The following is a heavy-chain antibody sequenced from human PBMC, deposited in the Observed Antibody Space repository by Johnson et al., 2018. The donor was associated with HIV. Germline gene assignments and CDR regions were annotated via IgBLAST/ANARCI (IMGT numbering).Heavy chain of an antibody. CDR2: IKYDGSGK. V-gene: IGHV3-7*01. CDR3: AREDQDAFDI. CDR1: GFTFTNAW. Sequence: VQLVESGGGLVQPGGSLRLSCAASGFTFTNAWMHWVRQAPGKGLEWVAGIKYDGSGKFCVDSVKGRFTISRDNAKNSLYLQMNSLRAEDTAVYYCAREDQDAFDIWGQGTMVTVSS. J-gene: IGHJ3*02.